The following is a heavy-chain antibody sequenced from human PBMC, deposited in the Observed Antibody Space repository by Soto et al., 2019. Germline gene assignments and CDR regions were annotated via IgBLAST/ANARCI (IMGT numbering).Heavy chain of an antibody. V-gene: IGHV3-21*01. D-gene: IGHD6-13*01. Sequence: LRLSCAASGFTFSSYSMNWVRQAPGKGLEWVSSISSSSSYIYYADSVKGRFTISRDNAKNSLYLQMNSLRAEDTAVYYCARDRPPPIAAAGTATGDYGMDVWGQGTTVTVSS. CDR1: GFTFSSYS. J-gene: IGHJ6*02. CDR2: ISSSSSYI. CDR3: ARDRPPPIAAAGTATGDYGMDV.